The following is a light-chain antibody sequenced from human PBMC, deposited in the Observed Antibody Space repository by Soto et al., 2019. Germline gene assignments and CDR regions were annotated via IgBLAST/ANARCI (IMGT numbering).Light chain of an antibody. J-gene: IGKJ2*01. CDR2: RAS. CDR1: QSVSTS. Sequence: EIALTQSPATLSVSPGERVTLSCRASQSVSTSLAWYQQKPGQAPRLLIYRASIRATGIAARFSGSGSGTEFTLTISSLQSEDFGVYYCQQYENWPPRYTFGQGTKLEIK. V-gene: IGKV3-15*01. CDR3: QQYENWPPRYT.